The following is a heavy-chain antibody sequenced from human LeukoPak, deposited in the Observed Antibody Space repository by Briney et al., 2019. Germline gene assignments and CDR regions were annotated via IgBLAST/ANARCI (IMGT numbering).Heavy chain of an antibody. V-gene: IGHV4-30-2*01. D-gene: IGHD3-9*01. CDR3: ARSGFDWLLYVDY. Sequence: SETLSLTCAVSGGSISSGGYSWSWIRQPPGTGLEWIGYIYHSGSTYYNPSLKSRVTISVDRSKNQFSLKLSSVTAADTAVYYCARSGFDWLLYVDYWGQGTLVTVSS. CDR2: IYHSGST. J-gene: IGHJ4*02. CDR1: GGSISSGGYS.